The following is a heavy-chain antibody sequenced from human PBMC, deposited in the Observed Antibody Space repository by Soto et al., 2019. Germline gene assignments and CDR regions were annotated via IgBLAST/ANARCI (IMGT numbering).Heavy chain of an antibody. Sequence: GESLKISCEASGYSFTSYWIGWVRQMPGKGLEWMGIIYPGDSDTRYSPSFQGQVAMSVDKSISTAYLQWNSLKASDTAMYYCARHGGRVLAQGYWGQGTMVTVSS. J-gene: IGHJ4*02. CDR1: GYSFTSYW. CDR2: IYPGDSDT. CDR3: ARHGGRVLAQGY. D-gene: IGHD3-3*01. V-gene: IGHV5-51*01.